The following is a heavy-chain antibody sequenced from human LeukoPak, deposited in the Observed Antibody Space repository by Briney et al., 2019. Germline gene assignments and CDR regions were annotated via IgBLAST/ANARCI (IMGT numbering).Heavy chain of an antibody. Sequence: PGGSLRLSCAASGFTFSSYGMHWVRQAPGKGLEWVAVISYDGSNKYYADSVKGRFTISRDNSKNTLYLQMNSLRAEDTAVYYCARFRYSGNELHLFDYWGQGTLVTVS. CDR2: ISYDGSNK. CDR1: GFTFSSYG. J-gene: IGHJ4*02. D-gene: IGHD5-12*01. V-gene: IGHV3-30*03. CDR3: ARFRYSGNELHLFDY.